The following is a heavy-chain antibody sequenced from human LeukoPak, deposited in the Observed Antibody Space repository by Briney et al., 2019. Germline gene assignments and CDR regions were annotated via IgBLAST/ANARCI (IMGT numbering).Heavy chain of an antibody. Sequence: GASLRLSCAASGFTFSSYAMSWVRQAPGKGLEWVSAISGSGGSTYHADSVKGRFTISRDNSKNTLYLQMNSLRAEDTAVYYCAKANYDSSGYYYYGMDVWGQGTTVTVSS. CDR2: ISGSGGST. CDR3: AKANYDSSGYYYYGMDV. V-gene: IGHV3-23*01. CDR1: GFTFSSYA. D-gene: IGHD3-22*01. J-gene: IGHJ6*02.